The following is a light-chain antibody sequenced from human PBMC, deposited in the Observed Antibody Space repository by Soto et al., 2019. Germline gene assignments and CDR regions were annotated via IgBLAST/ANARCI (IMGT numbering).Light chain of an antibody. V-gene: IGKV3-15*01. J-gene: IGKJ1*01. Sequence: EILMTQSPATLSAFPGERATLSCRASQSVSSKLAWYQQRPGQAPRLLIYGASTRATGIPARFSGSGSGTEFTLTISSLQSEDFAVYYCQQYNDWPPWTFGQGTKVDIK. CDR1: QSVSSK. CDR2: GAS. CDR3: QQYNDWPPWT.